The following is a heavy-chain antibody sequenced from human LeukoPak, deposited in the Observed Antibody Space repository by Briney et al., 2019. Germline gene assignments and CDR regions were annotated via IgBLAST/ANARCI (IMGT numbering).Heavy chain of an antibody. V-gene: IGHV1-69*05. Sequence: SVKVSCNASGGTFSSYAISWVRQAPGQGLEWMGGIIPIFGTANYAQKFQGRVTITTDESTSTAYMELSSLRSEDTAVYYCARGDYDYVWGSYRRTPFDYWGQGTLVTVSS. CDR3: ARGDYDYVWGSYRRTPFDY. CDR1: GGTFSSYA. D-gene: IGHD3-16*02. CDR2: IIPIFGTA. J-gene: IGHJ4*02.